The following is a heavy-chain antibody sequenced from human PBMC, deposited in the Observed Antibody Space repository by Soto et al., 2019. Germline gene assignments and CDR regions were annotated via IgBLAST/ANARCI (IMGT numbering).Heavy chain of an antibody. D-gene: IGHD3-10*01. CDR3: APGDAINWFDS. V-gene: IGHV4-61*01. CDR1: DGSVTSASFY. J-gene: IGHJ5*01. CDR2: ISYSGSS. Sequence: PSETLSLTCTVSDGSVTSASFYWNWLRQPPGKGLEWIGYISYSGSSNYTPSLKSRVSISLDMSKNQFSLRLSSVTAADTAVYYCAPGDAINWFDSWGQGTLVTVSS.